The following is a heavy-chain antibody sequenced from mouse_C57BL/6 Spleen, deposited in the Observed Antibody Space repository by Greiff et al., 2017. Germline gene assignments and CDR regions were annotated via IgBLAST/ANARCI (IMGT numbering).Heavy chain of an antibody. Sequence: VQLQQSGAELARPGASVKLSCKASGYTFTSYGISWVKQRTGQGLEWIGEIYPRNGNTYYNEKFKGKATLTADKSSSTAYMQLRSLTSEDSAVYYCARGHYAYYEDYWGQGTTLTVSS. V-gene: IGHV1-81*01. CDR1: GYTFTSYG. D-gene: IGHD2-1*01. CDR3: ARGHYAYYEDY. J-gene: IGHJ2*01. CDR2: IYPRNGNT.